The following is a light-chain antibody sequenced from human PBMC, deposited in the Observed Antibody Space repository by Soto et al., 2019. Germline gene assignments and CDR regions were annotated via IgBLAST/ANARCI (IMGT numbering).Light chain of an antibody. J-gene: IGKJ4*01. CDR1: QGISNY. CDR2: FAS. Sequence: DIKLTQSPSFLSASVGDRVTITCRASQGISNYLAWYQQKPGKAPNLLIYFASTLEIGVPSRFFGSGSGTDFTLTISSLQPEDFATYYCQQADSLPRTFGGGTKVDI. CDR3: QQADSLPRT. V-gene: IGKV1-9*01.